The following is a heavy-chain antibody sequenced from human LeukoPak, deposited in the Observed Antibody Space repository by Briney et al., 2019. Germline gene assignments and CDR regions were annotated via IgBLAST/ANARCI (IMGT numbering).Heavy chain of an antibody. V-gene: IGHV4-59*01. J-gene: IGHJ5*02. CDR3: ARGGIVLMAGWFDP. D-gene: IGHD2-8*01. CDR2: VHYSGST. Sequence: PSETLSLTCTVSGDSISSYYWSWIRQPPGKGLEWVGSVHYSGSTHYNPSLKSRVTMSADTSKNQFSLKLTSVTAADTAVYYCARGGIVLMAGWFDPWGQGTLVTVSS. CDR1: GDSISSYY.